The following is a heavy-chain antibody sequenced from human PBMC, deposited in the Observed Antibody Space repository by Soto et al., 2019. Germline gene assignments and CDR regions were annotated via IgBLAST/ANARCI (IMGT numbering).Heavy chain of an antibody. Sequence: QVQLVQSGAEVKKPGASVKVSCKASGYTFTSYGISWVRQAPGQGLEWMGWISAYNGNTNYAQKLQGRGTMTPDTSTSTAYMELGSLRSDDSAVYYCARDRGGLRFLEWLFAFDYWGQGTLVTVSS. V-gene: IGHV1-18*01. J-gene: IGHJ4*02. D-gene: IGHD3-3*01. CDR3: ARDRGGLRFLEWLFAFDY. CDR1: GYTFTSYG. CDR2: ISAYNGNT.